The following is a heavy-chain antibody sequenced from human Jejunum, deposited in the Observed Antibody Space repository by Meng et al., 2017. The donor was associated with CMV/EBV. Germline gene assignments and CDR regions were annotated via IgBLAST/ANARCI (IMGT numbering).Heavy chain of an antibody. CDR1: FSFNNVW. CDR2: IKSESDGGTA. CDR3: TTDGGGSIDLMMGLDY. J-gene: IGHJ4*02. V-gene: IGHV3-15*01. Sequence: FSFNNVWMNWVRQAPGKGLEWVGRIKSESDGGTADYGAPVKGRFTISRDDSKDTLYLQMDSLKKEDTGIYYCTTDGGGSIDLMMGLDYWGQGTLVTVSS. D-gene: IGHD3-16*01.